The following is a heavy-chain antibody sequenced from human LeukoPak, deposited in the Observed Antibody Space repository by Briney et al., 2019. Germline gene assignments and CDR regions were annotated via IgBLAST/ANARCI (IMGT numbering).Heavy chain of an antibody. CDR2: ISGSGGST. CDR3: AKDGYYDSSENFDY. CDR1: GFTVSNDY. J-gene: IGHJ4*02. V-gene: IGHV3-23*01. Sequence: RPGGSLRLSYAASGFTVSNDYMAWVRQDPGKGLEWVSAISGSGGSTYYADSVKGRFTISRDNSKNTLYLQMNSLRAEDTAVYYCAKDGYYDSSENFDYWGQGTLVTVSS. D-gene: IGHD3-22*01.